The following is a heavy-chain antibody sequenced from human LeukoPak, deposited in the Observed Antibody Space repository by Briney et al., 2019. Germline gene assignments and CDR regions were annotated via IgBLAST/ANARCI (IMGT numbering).Heavy chain of an antibody. V-gene: IGHV3-74*01. CDR3: ARLVQDYGDLDY. CDR1: GFTFSGYW. CDR2: INSDGSST. J-gene: IGHJ4*02. D-gene: IGHD4-17*01. Sequence: GGSLRLSCAASGFTFSGYWMHWVRQAPGKGLVWVSRINSDGSSTSYADSVKGRFTISRDNAKNTLYLQMNSLRAEDTAVYYCARLVQDYGDLDYWGQGTLVTVSS.